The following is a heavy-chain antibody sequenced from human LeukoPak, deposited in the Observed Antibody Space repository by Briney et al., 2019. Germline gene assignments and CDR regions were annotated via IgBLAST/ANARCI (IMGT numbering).Heavy chain of an antibody. V-gene: IGHV3-15*01. CDR3: TTRGGSFSIFDY. Sequence: GGSLRLSCAASGFTFSDAWMSWVRQAPGKGLEWVCRIKSKTDGGTTDYAAPVKGRFTISRDDSKNTLYLQMNSLKTEGTAVYYCTTRGGSFSIFDYWGQGTLVTVSS. CDR2: IKSKTDGGTT. J-gene: IGHJ4*02. D-gene: IGHD1-26*01. CDR1: GFTFSDAW.